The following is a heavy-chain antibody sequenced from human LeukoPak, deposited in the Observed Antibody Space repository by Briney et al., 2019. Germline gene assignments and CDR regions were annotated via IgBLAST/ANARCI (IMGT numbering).Heavy chain of an antibody. CDR2: ISTYNGNT. D-gene: IGHD3-10*01. J-gene: IGHJ4*02. CDR3: ARDRGGLGDY. Sequence: ASVKVSCKGSGYTFSSYGISWVRQAPGQGLEWMGWISTYNGNTNYAQKLQGRVTMTTDTSTSTAYMELRSLRSDDTAVYYCARDRGGLGDYWGQGTLVTVSS. V-gene: IGHV1-18*01. CDR1: GYTFSSYG.